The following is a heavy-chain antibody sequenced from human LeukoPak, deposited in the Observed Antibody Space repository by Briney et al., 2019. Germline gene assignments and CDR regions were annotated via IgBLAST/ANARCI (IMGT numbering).Heavy chain of an antibody. CDR2: IYYSGNT. CDR3: ARARSSLNWFDP. D-gene: IGHD6-6*01. J-gene: IGHJ5*02. V-gene: IGHV4-39*07. Sequence: SETLSLTCTVSGGSISSSSYYWGWIRQPPGKGLEWIGSIYYSGNTYNNPSLKSRVTISVDMSKNQFSLKLSSVTAADTAVYYCARARSSLNWFDPWGQGTLVTVSS. CDR1: GGSISSSSYY.